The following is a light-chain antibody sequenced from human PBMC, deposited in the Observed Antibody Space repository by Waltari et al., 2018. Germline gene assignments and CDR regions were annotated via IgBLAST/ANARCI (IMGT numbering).Light chain of an antibody. Sequence: QSVLTQPPSVSAAPGPKVTISCSGTSSNIGKNYVSWYQQLPGTAPKLPIYDNNKRPSGIPDRFSGSKSGTSATLGITGLQTGDEADYYCGTWDSSLSAWVFGGGTKLTVL. CDR1: SSNIGKNY. CDR2: DNN. J-gene: IGLJ3*02. CDR3: GTWDSSLSAWV. V-gene: IGLV1-51*01.